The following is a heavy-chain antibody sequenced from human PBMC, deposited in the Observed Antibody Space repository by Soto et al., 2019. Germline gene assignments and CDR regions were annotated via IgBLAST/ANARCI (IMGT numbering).Heavy chain of an antibody. Sequence: QVQLVQSGAEVKKPGASVKVSCKASGYTFTSYDMHWVRQAPGQGLEWMGIINPSGGSTSYAQKFQGRVTMTRDTSTSTVYMELSSLRSEDTAVYYCVRDTLSIAVAGYFDYWGQGTLVTVSS. CDR2: INPSGGST. CDR3: VRDTLSIAVAGYFDY. J-gene: IGHJ4*02. CDR1: GYTFTSYD. V-gene: IGHV1-46*01. D-gene: IGHD6-19*01.